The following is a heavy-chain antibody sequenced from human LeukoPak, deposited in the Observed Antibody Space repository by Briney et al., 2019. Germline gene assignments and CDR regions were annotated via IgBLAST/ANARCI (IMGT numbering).Heavy chain of an antibody. V-gene: IGHV3-74*01. CDR1: GITFSNYW. Sequence: GGSLRLSCAASGITFSNYWMHWVRQAPGKGLVWVSRISSDGSSTNYADSVKGRFTISRDNAKNTLYLQMNSLRAEDTAEYYCAKGGGKVQDYWGQGTLVTVSS. J-gene: IGHJ4*02. D-gene: IGHD4-23*01. CDR3: AKGGGKVQDY. CDR2: ISSDGSST.